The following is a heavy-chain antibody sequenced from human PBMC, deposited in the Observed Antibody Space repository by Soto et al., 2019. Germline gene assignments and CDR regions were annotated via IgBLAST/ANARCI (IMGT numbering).Heavy chain of an antibody. Sequence: QVQLLQSGAEVKKPGSSVKVSCKASGGIFSSYTINWLRQAPGQGLEWLGWIIPIFGSANYAQKLQGRVTITADESTSTAYMELSSLSSEDTAVYYCARMSNTGMVTTRYYGMDVWGQGNTVTVSS. CDR1: GGIFSSYT. D-gene: IGHD5-18*01. V-gene: IGHV1-69*01. CDR2: IIPIFGSA. J-gene: IGHJ6*02. CDR3: ARMSNTGMVTTRYYGMDV.